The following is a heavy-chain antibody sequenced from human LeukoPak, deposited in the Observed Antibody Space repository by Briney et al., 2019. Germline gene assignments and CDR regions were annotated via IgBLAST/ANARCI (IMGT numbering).Heavy chain of an antibody. CDR1: GFAFRNNA. CDR2: ISGSGGST. CDR3: ASSYGSSAYYPFDY. V-gene: IGHV3-23*01. Sequence: PGGSLRLSCVASGFAFRNNAMSWDRQAPGKGLEWVSLISGSGGSTNYADSVKGRFTISRDNSKNTLYLQMNTLRAEDTAIYYCASSYGSSAYYPFDYWGQGTLVTVFS. J-gene: IGHJ4*02. D-gene: IGHD3-22*01.